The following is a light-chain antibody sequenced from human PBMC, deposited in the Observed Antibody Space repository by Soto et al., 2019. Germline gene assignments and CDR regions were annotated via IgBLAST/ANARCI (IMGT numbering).Light chain of an antibody. CDR1: QSVSSSY. CDR3: QQYSTSPT. CDR2: DAS. V-gene: IGKV3D-20*01. J-gene: IGKJ4*01. Sequence: EIVLTQSPGTLSLSPVERATPSCRASQSVSSSYLAWYQQKPGLAPRLLIYDASSRATGIPDRFSGSGSGTDFTLTISRLEPEDFAVYYCQQYSTSPTFGGGTKVDI.